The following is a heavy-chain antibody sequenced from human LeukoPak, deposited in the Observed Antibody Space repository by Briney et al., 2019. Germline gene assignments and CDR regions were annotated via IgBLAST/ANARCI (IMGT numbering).Heavy chain of an antibody. D-gene: IGHD3-22*01. CDR1: GYTFTSYY. CDR2: INPSGGST. V-gene: IGHV1-46*01. Sequence: ASVKVSSKASGYTFTSYYMHWVRQAPGQRREWMGIINPSGGSTSYAQTFEGRVTMTRDMSTSTVYMALSSLRSEDTAVYYCARVADYYDSSGYPDYWVQGTLVTVSS. CDR3: ARVADYYDSSGYPDY. J-gene: IGHJ4*02.